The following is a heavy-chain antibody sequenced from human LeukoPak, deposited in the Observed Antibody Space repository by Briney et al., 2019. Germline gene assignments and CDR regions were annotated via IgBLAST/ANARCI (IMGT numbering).Heavy chain of an antibody. D-gene: IGHD1-7*01. CDR3: ARSGRRELLRTYFDY. CDR2: ISWNSGSI. CDR1: GFTFDDYA. J-gene: IGHJ4*02. V-gene: IGHV3-9*01. Sequence: QPGGSLRLSCAASGFTFDDYAMHWVRQAPGKGLEWVSGISWNSGSIGYADSVKGRFAISRDNSKNTLFLQMNSLRAEDTAVYYCARSGRRELLRTYFDYWGQGTLVTVSS.